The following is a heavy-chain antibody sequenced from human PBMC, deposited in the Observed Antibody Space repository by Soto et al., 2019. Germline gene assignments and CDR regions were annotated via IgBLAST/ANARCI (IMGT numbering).Heavy chain of an antibody. CDR2: INPNSGGT. V-gene: IGHV1-2*02. D-gene: IGHD2-2*01. Sequence: ASVKVSCKASGYTFTGYYMHWVRQAPGQGLEWMGWINPNSGGTNYAQKFQGRVTMTRDTSISTAYMELSRLRSDDTAVYCCARSPIVVVPAAISTLYGMDVWGQGTTVTVPS. CDR1: GYTFTGYY. J-gene: IGHJ6*02. CDR3: ARSPIVVVPAAISTLYGMDV.